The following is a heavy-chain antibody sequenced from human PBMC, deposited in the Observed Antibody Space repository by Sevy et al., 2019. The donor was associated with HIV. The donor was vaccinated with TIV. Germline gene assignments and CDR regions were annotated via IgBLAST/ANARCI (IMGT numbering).Heavy chain of an antibody. J-gene: IGHJ4*02. D-gene: IGHD2-8*01. V-gene: IGHV3-21*01. CDR3: ARDREWWQSESLFDY. Sequence: GGSLRLSCAASGFTFSSYSMNWVRQAPGKGLEWVSSISSSSSYIYYADSVKGRFTISRDNAKNSLYLQMNSLRAEDTAVYYCARDREWWQSESLFDYWGQGTLVTISS. CDR2: ISSSSSYI. CDR1: GFTFSSYS.